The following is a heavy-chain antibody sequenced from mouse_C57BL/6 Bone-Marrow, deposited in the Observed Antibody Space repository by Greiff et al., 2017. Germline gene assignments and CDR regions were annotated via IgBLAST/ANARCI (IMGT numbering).Heavy chain of an antibody. CDR2: IDPENGDT. Sequence: VQLQQSGAELVRPGASVKLSCTASGFNIKDDYMHWVKQRPEQGLEWIGWIDPENGDTEYASKFQGKATITADTSSNTAYLQLSSLTSEDTAVYYCTTRVWDYYAMDDWGQGTSVTVSS. V-gene: IGHV14-4*01. CDR3: TTRVWDYYAMDD. CDR1: GFNIKDDY. J-gene: IGHJ4*01.